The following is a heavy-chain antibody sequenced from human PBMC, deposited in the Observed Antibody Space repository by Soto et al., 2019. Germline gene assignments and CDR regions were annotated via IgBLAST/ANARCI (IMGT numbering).Heavy chain of an antibody. CDR1: GGTISSYY. CDR3: ARRYGSFFDI. CDR2: IYYSGST. Sequence: QVQLQESGPGLVKTSETQSLTCTVTGGTISSYYWSWIRQPPGKGLEWIGYIYYSGSTNYNPSLKSRVTISVDTSKNQFSLKLSSVTAADTAVYYCARRYGSFFDIWGQGTMVTVCS. J-gene: IGHJ3*02. D-gene: IGHD3-10*01. V-gene: IGHV4-59*08.